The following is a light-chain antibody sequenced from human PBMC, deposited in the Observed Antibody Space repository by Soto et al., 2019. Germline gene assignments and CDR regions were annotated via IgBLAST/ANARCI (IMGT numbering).Light chain of an antibody. V-gene: IGLV2-14*01. Sequence: QSVLTQPASVSGSPGQSITISCPGTSSDIGAYDYVSWFQQYPGKAPTLLIYEVTFRPSGVSSRFSGSKSGNTASLTISGLQTEDEADYYCGSYASATLIFGGGTKLTVL. J-gene: IGLJ2*01. CDR3: GSYASATLI. CDR2: EVT. CDR1: SSDIGAYDY.